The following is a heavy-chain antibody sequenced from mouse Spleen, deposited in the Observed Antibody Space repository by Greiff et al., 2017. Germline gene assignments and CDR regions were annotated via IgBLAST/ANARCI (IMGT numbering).Heavy chain of an antibody. V-gene: IGHV5-12-2*01. D-gene: IGHD3-2*01. CDR2: ISNGGGST. J-gene: IGHJ4*01. Sequence: EVHLVESGGGLVQPGGSLKLSCAASGFTFSSYTMSWVRQTPEKRLEWVAYISNGGGSTYYPDTVKGRFTISRDNARNTLYLQMSSLRSEDTALYYCARDSSGYAMDYWGQGTSVTVSS. CDR1: GFTFSSYT. CDR3: ARDSSGYAMDY.